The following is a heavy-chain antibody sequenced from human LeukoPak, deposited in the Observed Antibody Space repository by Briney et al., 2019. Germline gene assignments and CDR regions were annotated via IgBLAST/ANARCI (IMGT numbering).Heavy chain of an antibody. V-gene: IGHV3-9*03. Sequence: GGSLRLSCAASGFTVSSSYMSWVRQAPGKGLEWVSGISWNSGSIGYADSVKGRFTISRDNAKNSLYLQMNSLRAEDMALYYCAKSSGYYFYYFDYWGQGTLVTVSS. J-gene: IGHJ4*02. CDR2: ISWNSGSI. CDR1: GFTVSSSY. CDR3: AKSSGYYFYYFDY. D-gene: IGHD3-22*01.